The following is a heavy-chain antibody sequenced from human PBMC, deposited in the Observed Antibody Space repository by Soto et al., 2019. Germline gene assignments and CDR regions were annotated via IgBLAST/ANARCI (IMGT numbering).Heavy chain of an antibody. J-gene: IGHJ6*03. CDR2: INAGNGNT. CDR3: ARGVVPNYNYVDV. V-gene: IGHV1-3*01. CDR1: GYTFTSYA. D-gene: IGHD2-2*01. Sequence: ASVKVSCKASGYTFTSYAMHWVRQAPGQRLEWMGWINAGNGNTKYSQKFQGRVTITRDTSASTAHMDLSNFDSEDPAVYYGARGVVPNYNYVDVWGKGTTVTVSS.